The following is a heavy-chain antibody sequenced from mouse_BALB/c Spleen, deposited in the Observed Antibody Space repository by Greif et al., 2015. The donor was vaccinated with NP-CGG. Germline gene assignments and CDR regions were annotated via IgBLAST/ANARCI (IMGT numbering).Heavy chain of an antibody. CDR3: ARSPRYYYGSSYETWFAY. V-gene: IGHV1-7*01. J-gene: IGHJ3*01. Sequence: QVQLKESGAELAKPGASVKMSCKASGYTFTSYWMHWVKQRPGQGLEWIGYINPSTGYTEYNQKFKDKATLTADKSSSTAYMQLSILTSEDSAVYYCARSPRYYYGSSYETWFAYWGQGTLVTVSA. CDR1: GYTFTSYW. CDR2: INPSTGYT. D-gene: IGHD1-1*01.